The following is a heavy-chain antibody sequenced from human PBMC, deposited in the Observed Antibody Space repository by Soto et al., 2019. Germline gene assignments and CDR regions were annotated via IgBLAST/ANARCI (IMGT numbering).Heavy chain of an antibody. Sequence: XETLSLTCSVAGGSISSSSYYWGWVRQPPGKGLEWIGSIYYTGITYYNPSLKSRVTISVDTSKSQFSLKLSSVIAADTAVYHCARHAVAAPQFDSWGQGTLVTVSS. CDR2: IYYTGIT. D-gene: IGHD6-25*01. J-gene: IGHJ4*02. V-gene: IGHV4-39*01. CDR3: ARHAVAAPQFDS. CDR1: GGSISSSSYY.